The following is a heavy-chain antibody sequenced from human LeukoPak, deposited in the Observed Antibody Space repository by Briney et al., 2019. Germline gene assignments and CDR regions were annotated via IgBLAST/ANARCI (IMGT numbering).Heavy chain of an antibody. V-gene: IGHV3-30*03. CDR2: ISYDGSNK. D-gene: IGHD1-14*01. J-gene: IGHJ6*03. CDR3: AISSEPHYYYYYMDV. CDR1: GFTLSSYG. Sequence: GRSLRLSCAASGFTLSSYGMHWVRQAPGKGLGWVAVISYDGSNKYYEDSVKGRFTISRDNSKNTLYLQMNSLRAEDTAVYYCAISSEPHYYYYYMDVWGKGTTVTVSS.